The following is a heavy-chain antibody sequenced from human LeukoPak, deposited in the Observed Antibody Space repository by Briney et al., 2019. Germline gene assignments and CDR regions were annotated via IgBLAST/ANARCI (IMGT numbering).Heavy chain of an antibody. CDR2: ISGSGGST. J-gene: IGHJ6*04. Sequence: GGPLRLSCVASGFTFSSYAMSWVRQAPGKGLEWASVISGSGGSTYYADSVKGRFTISRDKSKNTLYLQMNSLRAEDTAVYYCAKDLNYYYYGMDVWGKGTTVTVSS. CDR3: AKDLNYYYYGMDV. CDR1: GFTFSSYA. V-gene: IGHV3-23*01.